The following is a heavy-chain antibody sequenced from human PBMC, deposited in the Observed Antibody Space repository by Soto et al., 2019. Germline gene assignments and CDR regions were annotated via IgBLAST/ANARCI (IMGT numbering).Heavy chain of an antibody. D-gene: IGHD3-22*01. CDR2: IY. V-gene: IGHV4-39*01. CDR3: ARRLYYDSSGFEGGGMDV. J-gene: IGHJ6*02. Sequence: SATLSLTCTVSGGSISSSSYYWGWIRQPPGKGLEWIGSIYYNPSLKSRITISVDTSKNQFSLKLSSVTAADTAVYYCARRLYYDSSGFEGGGMDVWGQGTTVTVSS. CDR1: GGSISSSSYY.